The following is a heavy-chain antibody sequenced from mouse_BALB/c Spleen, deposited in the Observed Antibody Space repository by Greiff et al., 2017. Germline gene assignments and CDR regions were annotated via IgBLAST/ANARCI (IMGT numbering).Heavy chain of an antibody. Sequence: VHVKQSGGGLVKPGGSLTLSCAASGFTFSSYAMSWVRQSPEKRLEWVAEISSGGSYTYYPATVTGRFTISRDNAKNTMYLEMSSLRSEDTAMYYCARQGYDGNYDWYFDVWGAGTTVTVSA. D-gene: IGHD2-1*01. V-gene: IGHV5-9-4*01. CDR2: ISSGGSYT. J-gene: IGHJ1*01. CDR3: ARQGYDGNYDWYFDV. CDR1: GFTFSSYA.